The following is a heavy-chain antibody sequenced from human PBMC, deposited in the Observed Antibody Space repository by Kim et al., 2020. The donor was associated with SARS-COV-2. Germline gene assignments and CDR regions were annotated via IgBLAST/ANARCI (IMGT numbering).Heavy chain of an antibody. V-gene: IGHV1-2*02. CDR3: ARRSGSGSYYPFDY. D-gene: IGHD3-10*01. Sequence: ASVKVSCKASGYTFTDSYMHWVRQAPGQGPEWMGWINANSGATKHAQKFQGRVAMTRDTSISTVYMDLNSLGSDDTAVYYCARRSGSGSYYPFDYWGQGTLVTVPS. J-gene: IGHJ4*02. CDR2: INANSGAT. CDR1: GYTFTDSY.